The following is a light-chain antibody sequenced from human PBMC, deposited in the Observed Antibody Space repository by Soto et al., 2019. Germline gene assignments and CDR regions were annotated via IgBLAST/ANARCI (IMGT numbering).Light chain of an antibody. J-gene: IGKJ1*01. Sequence: DIQMTQSPSSLSASVGDRLTIACRASQSICYYLNWYQQKPGKAPQLLIYAASNLQSGVPSRFSGSGSGTEFTLTISSLQPDDFATYFCQQYNTYSTFGQGTKVDI. CDR2: AAS. V-gene: IGKV1-5*01. CDR1: QSICYY. CDR3: QQYNTYST.